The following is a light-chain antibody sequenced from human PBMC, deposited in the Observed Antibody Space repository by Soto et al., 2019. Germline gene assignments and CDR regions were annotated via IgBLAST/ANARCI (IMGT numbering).Light chain of an antibody. CDR3: KQSYTTPVRIT. V-gene: IGKV1-39*01. J-gene: IGKJ5*01. CDR2: GAS. CDR1: QNINIY. Sequence: DIQLTQSPSSLSASVGDRVTITCRASQNINIYLNWCQHKPGTAPNLLIYGASSLQSGVPSRFSGSGSGTEFTLTISSLQPEDFATYYCKQSYTTPVRITFGKGARLEI.